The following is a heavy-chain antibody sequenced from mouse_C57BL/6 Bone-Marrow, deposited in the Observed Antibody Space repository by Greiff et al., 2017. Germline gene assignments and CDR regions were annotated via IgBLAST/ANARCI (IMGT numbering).Heavy chain of an antibody. Sequence: VQLQQSGPGLVQPSQSLSITCTVSGFSLTSYGVHWVRQSPGKGLEWLGVRWSGGSTDYNAAFISRLSISKDNSKSQVFFKMNSLQADDTAIYYCASYDGYPAWFAYWGQGTLVTVSA. CDR3: ASYDGYPAWFAY. CDR1: GFSLTSYG. V-gene: IGHV2-2*01. CDR2: RWSGGST. D-gene: IGHD2-3*01. J-gene: IGHJ3*01.